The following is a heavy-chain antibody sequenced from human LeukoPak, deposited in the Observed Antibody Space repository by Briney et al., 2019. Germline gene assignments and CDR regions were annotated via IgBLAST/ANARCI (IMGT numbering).Heavy chain of an antibody. Sequence: SETLSLTCAVYGGSFSGYYWSWIRQPPGKGLEWIGEISHSGSTNYNPSLKSRVTISVDTSKNQFSLKLSSVTAADTAVYYCARAPYDFWSGRHYNYYGMDVWGQGTTVTVSS. CDR2: ISHSGST. CDR1: GGSFSGYY. D-gene: IGHD3-3*01. CDR3: ARAPYDFWSGRHYNYYGMDV. V-gene: IGHV4-34*01. J-gene: IGHJ6*02.